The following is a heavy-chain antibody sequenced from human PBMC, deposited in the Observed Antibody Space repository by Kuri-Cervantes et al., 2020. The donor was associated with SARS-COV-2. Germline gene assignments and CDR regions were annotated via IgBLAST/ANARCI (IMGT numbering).Heavy chain of an antibody. CDR1: GSPFRSYW. Sequence: GESLKISCAASGSPFRSYWMHWVRQAPGKGLVWVSRTNSDGISTSYADSVKGRFTISRDNAKNTLYLQLNSLGAEDTAVYYCARGGVVTADWYFDLWGRGTLVTVSS. D-gene: IGHD2-21*02. J-gene: IGHJ2*01. CDR2: TNSDGIST. V-gene: IGHV3-74*01. CDR3: ARGGVVTADWYFDL.